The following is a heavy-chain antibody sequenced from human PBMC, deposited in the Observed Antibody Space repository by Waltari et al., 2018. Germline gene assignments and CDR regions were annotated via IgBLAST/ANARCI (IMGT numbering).Heavy chain of an antibody. CDR1: GFTFSSYA. V-gene: IGHV3-23*04. D-gene: IGHD2-8*01. CDR2: ISGSGGST. J-gene: IGHJ4*02. CDR3: AKGTCGYCTNGVCFPFDY. Sequence: EVQLVESGGGLVQPGGSLRLSCAASGFTFSSYAMSWVRQAPGKGLEWVSAISGSGGSTYYADSVKGRFTISRDNSKNTLYLQMNSLRAEDTAVYYCAKGTCGYCTNGVCFPFDYWGQGTLVTVSS.